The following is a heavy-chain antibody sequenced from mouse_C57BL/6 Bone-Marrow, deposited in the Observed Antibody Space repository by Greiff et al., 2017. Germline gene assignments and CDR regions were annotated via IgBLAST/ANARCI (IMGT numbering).Heavy chain of an antibody. V-gene: IGHV14-3*01. CDR3: ARRGYYGYEYFDY. CDR2: IDPANGNT. J-gene: IGHJ2*01. Sequence: EVKLVESVAELVRPGASVKLSCTASGFNIKNTYMHWVKQRPEQGLEWIGRIDPANGNTKYAPKFQGKATITADTSSNTAYLQLSSLTSEDPAICYCARRGYYGYEYFDYWGQGTTLTVSS. D-gene: IGHD2-2*01. CDR1: GFNIKNTY.